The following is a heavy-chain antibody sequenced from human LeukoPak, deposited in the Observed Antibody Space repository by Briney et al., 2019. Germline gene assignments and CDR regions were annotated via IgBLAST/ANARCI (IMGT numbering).Heavy chain of an antibody. CDR1: GGSISSSPYY. D-gene: IGHD4-23*01. CDR2: IYYSGTT. V-gene: IGHV4-39*07. CDR3: ARAYELRWYDY. Sequence: TETLSLTCTVSGGSISSSPYYWGWIRQPPGKGLEWIGSIYYSGTTHYNPSLESRVTISVDTSKNQFSLKLASVTAADTAVYYCARAYELRWYDYWGQGTLVTVSS. J-gene: IGHJ4*02.